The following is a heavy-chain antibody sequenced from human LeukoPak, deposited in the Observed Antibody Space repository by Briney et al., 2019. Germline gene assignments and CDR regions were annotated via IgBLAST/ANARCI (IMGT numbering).Heavy chain of an antibody. CDR3: AKDRREGGIAVAGLFDY. D-gene: IGHD6-19*01. J-gene: IGHJ4*02. CDR2: IRYDGSNK. Sequence: GGSLRLSCAASGFTFSSYGMHWVRQAPGKGLEWVAFIRYDGSNKYYADSVRGRFTISRDNSKNTLYLQMNSLRAEDTAVYYCAKDRREGGIAVAGLFDYWGQGTLVTVSS. CDR1: GFTFSSYG. V-gene: IGHV3-30*02.